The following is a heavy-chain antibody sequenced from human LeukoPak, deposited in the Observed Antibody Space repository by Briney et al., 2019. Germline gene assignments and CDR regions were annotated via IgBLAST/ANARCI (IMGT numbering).Heavy chain of an antibody. CDR3: AREATASLGGYSYGAWYRY. Sequence: HTGGSLRLSCAASGFTLSHYALHWVRQAPGRGLEDVSAISSNGGNTYYANSVKGRFTISRDNSKNTLYLQMGSLRAEDMAVYYCAREATASLGGYSYGAWYRYWGQGTLVTVSS. V-gene: IGHV3-64*01. D-gene: IGHD5-18*01. CDR1: GFTLSHYA. CDR2: ISSNGGNT. J-gene: IGHJ4*02.